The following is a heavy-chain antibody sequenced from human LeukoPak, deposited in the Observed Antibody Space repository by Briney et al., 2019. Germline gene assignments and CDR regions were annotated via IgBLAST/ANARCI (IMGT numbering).Heavy chain of an antibody. CDR2: ISWNSGSI. Sequence: PGRSLRLSCAASGFIFDDYAMHWVRQAPGKGLEWDSGISWNSGSIGYADSVKGRFTISRDNAKNSLYLQMNSLRAEDTALYYCAKDMGYSSSWLFDYWGQGTLVTVSS. J-gene: IGHJ4*02. CDR3: AKDMGYSSSWLFDY. V-gene: IGHV3-9*01. D-gene: IGHD6-13*01. CDR1: GFIFDDYA.